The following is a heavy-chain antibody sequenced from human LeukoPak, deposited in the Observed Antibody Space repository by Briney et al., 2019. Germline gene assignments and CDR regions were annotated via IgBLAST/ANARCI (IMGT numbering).Heavy chain of an antibody. Sequence: GSLRLSCAASGFTFSSYSMNWVRQAPGKGLEWASYISSSSSTIYYADSVKGRFTISRDNAKNSLYLQMNSLRAEDTAVYYCARVFPPFDWSDYWGQGTLVTVSS. J-gene: IGHJ4*02. D-gene: IGHD3-9*01. V-gene: IGHV3-48*01. CDR1: GFTFSSYS. CDR2: ISSSSSTI. CDR3: ARVFPPFDWSDY.